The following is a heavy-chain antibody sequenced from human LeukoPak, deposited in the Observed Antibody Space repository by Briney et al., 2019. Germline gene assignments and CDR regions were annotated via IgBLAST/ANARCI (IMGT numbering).Heavy chain of an antibody. CDR2: ISSSSSTI. CDR3: ARTKQLVPNDAFDI. V-gene: IGHV3-48*04. D-gene: IGHD6-13*01. J-gene: IGHJ3*02. Sequence: GGSLRLSCAASGFTFSSYSMDWVRQAPGKGLEWVSYISSSSSTIYYADSVKGRFTISRDNAKNSLYLQMNSLRAEDTAVYYCARTKQLVPNDAFDIWGQGTMVTVSS. CDR1: GFTFSSYS.